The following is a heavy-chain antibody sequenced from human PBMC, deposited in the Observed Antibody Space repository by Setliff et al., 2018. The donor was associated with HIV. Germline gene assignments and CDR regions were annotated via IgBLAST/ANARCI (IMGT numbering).Heavy chain of an antibody. V-gene: IGHV1-18*01. Sequence: ASVKVSCKASGYTFTSYGISWVRQAPGQGLEWMGWISAYNGNTNYAQNFQGRVTMTTDTSTTTAYMELRSLRSDDTAVYYCARDRSIIMTFGGGNGAFDIWGQGTMVTVSS. CDR1: GYTFTSYG. D-gene: IGHD3-16*01. J-gene: IGHJ3*02. CDR2: ISAYNGNT. CDR3: ARDRSIIMTFGGGNGAFDI.